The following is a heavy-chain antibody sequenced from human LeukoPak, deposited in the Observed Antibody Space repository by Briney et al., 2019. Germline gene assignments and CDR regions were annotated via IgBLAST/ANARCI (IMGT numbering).Heavy chain of an antibody. V-gene: IGHV3-64D*06. CDR3: VRGTGY. CDR2: ISSNGDNT. CDR1: GFTFSTYV. Sequence: GGSLTLSCSVSGFTFSTYVMHWVRQAPGKGLEYVSAISSNGDNTYYADSVKGRFTISRDNSKNTLYLQMSSLRADDTAVYYCVRGTGYWGQGTLVTVSS. J-gene: IGHJ4*02.